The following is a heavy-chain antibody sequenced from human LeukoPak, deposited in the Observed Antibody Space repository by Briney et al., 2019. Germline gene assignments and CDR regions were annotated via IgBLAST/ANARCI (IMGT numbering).Heavy chain of an antibody. J-gene: IGHJ4*02. V-gene: IGHV3-7*01. CDR3: ARPVGNGYYYD. CDR1: GFTFSSYW. CDR2: INQDGSEK. D-gene: IGHD3-22*01. Sequence: GGSLRLSCAASGFTFSSYWMSWVRHAPGKGLEWVANINQDGSEKYYVDSVEGRFTISRDNARNSVYLQMNSLRAEDTAVYYCARPVGNGYYYDWGQGTLVTVSS.